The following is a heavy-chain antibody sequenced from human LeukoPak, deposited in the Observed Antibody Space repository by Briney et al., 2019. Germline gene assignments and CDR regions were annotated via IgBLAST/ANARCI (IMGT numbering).Heavy chain of an antibody. CDR2: ITGSGSST. Sequence: PGGSLRLSCAASGFTFASYGMSWARQAPGKGLEWVSGITGSGSSTFYADSVKGRCTISRDNSKNTLYLQVNNLRGEDTAVYYCAKLGGYSYGHEEYWGQGTLVTVSS. CDR3: AKLGGYSYGHEEY. V-gene: IGHV3-23*01. D-gene: IGHD5-18*01. CDR1: GFTFASYG. J-gene: IGHJ4*02.